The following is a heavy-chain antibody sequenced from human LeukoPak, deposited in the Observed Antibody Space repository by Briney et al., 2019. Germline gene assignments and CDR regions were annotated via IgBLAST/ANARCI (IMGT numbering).Heavy chain of an antibody. CDR2: VNGDGSST. CDR3: ARDGSHGDFDY. J-gene: IGHJ4*02. D-gene: IGHD3-16*01. V-gene: IGHV3-74*01. CDR1: GFTFSSYW. Sequence: TGGSLRLSCAASGFTFSSYWMHWVRQAPGKGLVWVSRVNGDGSSTIYADSVRGRFTISRDNAKNTLYLQMNSLRAEDTAVYYCARDGSHGDFDYWGQGTLVTVSS.